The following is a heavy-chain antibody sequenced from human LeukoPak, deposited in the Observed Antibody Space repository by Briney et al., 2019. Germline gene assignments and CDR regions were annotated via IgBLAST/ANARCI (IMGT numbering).Heavy chain of an antibody. J-gene: IGHJ6*04. CDR3: ARSQPSGGYYYYGMDV. CDR1: GYTFTSYA. CDR2: INAGNGNT. V-gene: IGHV1-3*01. D-gene: IGHD6-25*01. Sequence: ASVKVSCKASGYTFTSYAMHWVRQAPGQRLEWMGWINAGNGNTKYSQKFQGRVAITRDTSASTAYMELSSRRSEGTAVYYCARSQPSGGYYYYGMDVWGKGTTVTVSS.